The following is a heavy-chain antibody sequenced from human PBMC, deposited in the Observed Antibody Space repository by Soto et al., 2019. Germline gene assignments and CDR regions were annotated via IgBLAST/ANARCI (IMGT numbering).Heavy chain of an antibody. D-gene: IGHD5-18*01. CDR2: IRSKANSYAT. CDR1: GFTFSGSA. Sequence: GGSLRLSCAASGFTFSGSAMHWVRQASGKGLEWVGRIRSKANSYATAYAASVKGRFTISRDDSKNTAYLQMNSLKTEDTAVYYCTRPGDTAMAYDDYWGQGTLVTVSS. CDR3: TRPGDTAMAYDDY. J-gene: IGHJ4*02. V-gene: IGHV3-73*01.